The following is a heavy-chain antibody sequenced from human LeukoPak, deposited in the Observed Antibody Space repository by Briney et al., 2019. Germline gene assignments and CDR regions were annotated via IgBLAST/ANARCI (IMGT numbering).Heavy chain of an antibody. CDR1: GGTFSSYA. Sequence: SVKVSCKASGGTFSSYAISWVRQAPGQGLEWMGGIIPIFGTANYAQKFQGGVTITADKSTSTAYMELSSLRSEDTAVYYCAADSTAAGNFDYWGQGTLVTVSS. V-gene: IGHV1-69*06. CDR3: AADSTAAGNFDY. J-gene: IGHJ4*02. D-gene: IGHD6-13*01. CDR2: IIPIFGTA.